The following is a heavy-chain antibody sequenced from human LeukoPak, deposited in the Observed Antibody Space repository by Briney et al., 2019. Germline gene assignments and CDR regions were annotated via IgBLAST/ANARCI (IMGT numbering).Heavy chain of an antibody. CDR3: ARELGGASDSYGTYYYYYGMYV. CDR2: INHSGST. V-gene: IGHV4-34*01. D-gene: IGHD5-18*01. Sequence: SETLSLTCAVYGGSFSGYYWSWIRQPPGKGLEWIGEINHSGSTNYNPSLKSRVTISVDTSKNQFSLKLSSVTAADTAVYYCARELGGASDSYGTYYYYYGMYVWGQGTTVTVSS. CDR1: GGSFSGYY. J-gene: IGHJ6*02.